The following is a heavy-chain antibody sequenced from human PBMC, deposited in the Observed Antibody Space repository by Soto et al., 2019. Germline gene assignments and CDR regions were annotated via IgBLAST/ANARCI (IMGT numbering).Heavy chain of an antibody. V-gene: IGHV3-33*06. CDR2: IWNDGSIK. J-gene: IGHJ4*02. D-gene: IGHD3-10*02. CDR3: AKSESYSCSGSSPYHFDS. Sequence: QVQLVESGGGVLQPGRSLTLSCVASGFMFNGYGMHWVRQAPGKGLEWVAVIWNDGSIKYYADSAKGRFTISRDNSKNTLYLQMHNLRGEDTAVYYCAKSESYSCSGSSPYHFDSWGQGTLVTVSS. CDR1: GFMFNGYG.